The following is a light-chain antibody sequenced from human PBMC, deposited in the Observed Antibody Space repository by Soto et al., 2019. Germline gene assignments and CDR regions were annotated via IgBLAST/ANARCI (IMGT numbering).Light chain of an antibody. CDR1: QSVGRNY. CDR3: QQRSNWPPIT. CDR2: DAS. J-gene: IGKJ5*01. Sequence: IVLTQSPGTLSLSPGESATLSCRASQSVGRNYLAWFQHKPGQAPRLVIYDASNRATGVPDRFSGSGSGTDFTLTVTRLEPEDFAVYYCQQRSNWPPITFGQGTRLEIK. V-gene: IGKV3D-20*02.